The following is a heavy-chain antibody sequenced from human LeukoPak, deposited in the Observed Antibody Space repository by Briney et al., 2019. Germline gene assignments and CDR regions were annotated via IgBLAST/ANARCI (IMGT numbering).Heavy chain of an antibody. Sequence: SETLSLTCAVSGGSISNTDHWNWVRQPPGTGLEWIGEMYHDGYTNYNPSLKSRVTMSVDKSKNHFSLKLTSVTAADTAVYYCARSRGAVAGWSYDIWGQGTVVTVSS. CDR3: ARSRGAVAGWSYDI. CDR1: GGSISNTDH. V-gene: IGHV4-4*02. J-gene: IGHJ3*02. CDR2: MYHDGYT. D-gene: IGHD6-19*01.